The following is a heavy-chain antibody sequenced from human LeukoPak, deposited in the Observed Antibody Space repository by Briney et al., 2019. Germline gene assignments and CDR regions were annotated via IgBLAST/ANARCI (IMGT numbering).Heavy chain of an antibody. Sequence: GGSLRLSCAASGFTFSSYWMSWVRQAPGKGLEWVANIKQDGNEKYYVDSVKGRSTISRDNAKKSLYLQMNSLRAEDTAVYYCARHLSGVTGYTYGRGIDYWGQGTLVTVSS. CDR3: ARHLSGVTGYTYGRGIDY. CDR1: GFTFSSYW. V-gene: IGHV3-7*01. CDR2: IKQDGNEK. D-gene: IGHD5-18*01. J-gene: IGHJ4*02.